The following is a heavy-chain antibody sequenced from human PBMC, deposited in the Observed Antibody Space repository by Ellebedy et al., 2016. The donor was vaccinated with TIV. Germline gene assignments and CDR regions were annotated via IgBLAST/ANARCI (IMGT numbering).Heavy chain of an antibody. D-gene: IGHD3-3*01. V-gene: IGHV4-61*01. J-gene: IGHJ5*02. CDR2: VYHSGST. Sequence: SETLSLXXTVSGGSVSSANSYWNWIRQPPGKRLEYIGYVYHSGSTNYNPSLQSRVTMSVDTSKNQFSLKLRSVTAADTAFYYCARTYDFWSGFGWFDLWGQGILVTVSS. CDR1: GGSVSSANSY. CDR3: ARTYDFWSGFGWFDL.